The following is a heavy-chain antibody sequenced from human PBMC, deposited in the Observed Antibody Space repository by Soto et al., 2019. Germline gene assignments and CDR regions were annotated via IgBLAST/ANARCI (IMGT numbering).Heavy chain of an antibody. Sequence: SETLSLTCNIYGGSISSYYWSWIRQPPGKGLEWIGYIYYSGSTNYNPSLKSRVTISVDMSKNQFSLKLSSVTAADTAVYFCARGVLMNWFDPWGQGTLVTVS. CDR2: IYYSGST. V-gene: IGHV4-59*01. CDR3: ARGVLMNWFDP. CDR1: GGSISSYY. J-gene: IGHJ5*02. D-gene: IGHD2-8*01.